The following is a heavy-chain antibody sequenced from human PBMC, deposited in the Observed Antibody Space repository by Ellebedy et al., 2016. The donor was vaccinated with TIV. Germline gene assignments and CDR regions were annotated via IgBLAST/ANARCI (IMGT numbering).Heavy chain of an antibody. J-gene: IGHJ4*02. Sequence: SETLSLTXTVSGGSITPYFWSWIRQPPGKGLEYIGYIFYTGTTNYNPSLRSRVTISVDTSKNQFSLQLTSVTAADTAAYYCTRDGAWSGAAGLSDFWGQGALVTVSS. V-gene: IGHV4-59*13. CDR1: GGSITPYF. CDR2: IFYTGTT. CDR3: TRDGAWSGAAGLSDF. D-gene: IGHD3-3*01.